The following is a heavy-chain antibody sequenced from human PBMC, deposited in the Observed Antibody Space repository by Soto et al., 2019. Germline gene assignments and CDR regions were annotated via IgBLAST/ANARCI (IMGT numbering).Heavy chain of an antibody. CDR1: GFTFSTYI. CDR3: ARGGYCSSTSCPLRPFDY. CDR2: ISSSSTYI. D-gene: IGHD2-2*01. J-gene: IGHJ4*02. Sequence: EVQLVESGGGLVKPGGSLRLSCAASGFTFSTYIMNWVRQAPGKGLEWVSSISSSSTYIYYADSVKGLFTISRDNAKNSLYLQMNILRAEDRAVYYCARGGYCSSTSCPLRPFDYWGQGTLVSVSS. V-gene: IGHV3-21*01.